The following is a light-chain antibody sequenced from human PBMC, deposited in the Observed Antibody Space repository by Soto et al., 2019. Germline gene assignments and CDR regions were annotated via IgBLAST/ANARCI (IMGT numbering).Light chain of an antibody. Sequence: DIQMTHSPSSLSASVLDIVTITFRASQSISSYLNWYQQKPGKAPKLLIYAASSLQSGVPSRFSGSGSGTDFALTISSLQPEDFATYYCQQSYSTPRTFGQGTRLEI. CDR2: AAS. CDR3: QQSYSTPRT. J-gene: IGKJ5*01. V-gene: IGKV1-39*01. CDR1: QSISSY.